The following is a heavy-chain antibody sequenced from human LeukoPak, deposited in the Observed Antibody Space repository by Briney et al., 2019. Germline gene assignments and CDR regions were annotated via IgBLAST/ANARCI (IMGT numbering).Heavy chain of an antibody. D-gene: IGHD3-16*01. Sequence: GGSLRLSCAASGFTFSSYLMSWVRQAPGKGLEWVSAISGSGGSTYYADSVKGRFTISRDNSKNTLYLQMNSLGAEDTAVYYCAKGGPGYYYYGMDVWGQGTTVTVSS. CDR1: GFTFSSYL. V-gene: IGHV3-23*01. J-gene: IGHJ6*02. CDR2: ISGSGGST. CDR3: AKGGPGYYYYGMDV.